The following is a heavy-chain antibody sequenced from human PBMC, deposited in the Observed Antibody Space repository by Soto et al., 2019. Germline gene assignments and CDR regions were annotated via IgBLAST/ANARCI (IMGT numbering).Heavy chain of an antibody. D-gene: IGHD3-3*01. J-gene: IGHJ1*01. CDR1: GGTFSSYT. CDR3: ARVHGAYYDFWSGPLQH. CDR2: IIPIFGTA. V-gene: IGHV1-69*12. Sequence: QVQLVQSGAEVKKPGSSVKVSCKASGGTFSSYTLSWVRQAPGQGLEWMGGIIPIFGTANYAQKFQGRVTITADESTSTAYMELSSLRSEDTAVYYCARVHGAYYDFWSGPLQHWGQGTLVTVSS.